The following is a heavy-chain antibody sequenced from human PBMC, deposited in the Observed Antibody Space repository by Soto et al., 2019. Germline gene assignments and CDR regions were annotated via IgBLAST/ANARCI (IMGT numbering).Heavy chain of an antibody. CDR3: AREVVVPAAMAHYYYYYGMDV. D-gene: IGHD2-2*01. Sequence: SETLSLTCTVSGGSISSYYWSWIRQPPGKGLEWIGYIYYSGNTHYNPSLESRVTISVDTSKNQFSLKLSSVTAADTAVYYCAREVVVPAAMAHYYYYYGMDVWGQGTTVTVSS. V-gene: IGHV4-59*12. CDR1: GGSISSYY. CDR2: IYYSGNT. J-gene: IGHJ6*02.